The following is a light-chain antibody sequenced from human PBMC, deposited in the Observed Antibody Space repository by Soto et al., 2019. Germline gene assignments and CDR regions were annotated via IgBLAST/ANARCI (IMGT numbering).Light chain of an antibody. CDR3: QQSFSIPWT. CDR1: QNVAHF. V-gene: IGKV1-39*01. CDR2: AAS. J-gene: IGKJ1*01. Sequence: DIQMTQSPSSLSASVGDRVTITCRAIQNVAHFLNRYQQKPGRAPNLLSYAASSLHSGVPSRFSVSGSGTDFTLTITRLQPEDFATYYCQQSFSIPWTFGQGTKVDIK.